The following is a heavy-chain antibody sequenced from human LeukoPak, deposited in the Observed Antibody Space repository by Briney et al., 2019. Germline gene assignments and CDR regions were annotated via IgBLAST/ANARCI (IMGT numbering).Heavy chain of an antibody. CDR1: GFTVSSNY. CDR2: ISSSSSYI. J-gene: IGHJ5*02. Sequence: GGSLRLSCAASGFTVSSNYMSWVRQAPGKGLEWVSSISSSSSYIYYADLVKGRFTISRDNAKNSLYLQMNSLRAEDTAVYYCARETSPFDPWGQGTLVTVSS. V-gene: IGHV3-21*01. CDR3: ARETSPFDP.